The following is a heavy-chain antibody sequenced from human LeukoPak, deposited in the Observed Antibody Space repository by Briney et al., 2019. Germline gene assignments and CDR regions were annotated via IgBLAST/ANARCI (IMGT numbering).Heavy chain of an antibody. D-gene: IGHD4-11*01. V-gene: IGHV3-30*18. CDR3: AKVPRLQGYFDY. Sequence: GRSLRLSCAASGFTFSSYGMHWVRQAPGKGLEWVAVISYDGSNKYYADSVKGRFTISRDNSKNTLYLQMNSLRAEDTAVYYCAKVPRLQGYFDYWGQGTLVTVSS. CDR2: ISYDGSNK. CDR1: GFTFSSYG. J-gene: IGHJ4*02.